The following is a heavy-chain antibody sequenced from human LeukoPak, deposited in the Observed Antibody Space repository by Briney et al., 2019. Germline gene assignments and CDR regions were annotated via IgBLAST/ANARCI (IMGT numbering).Heavy chain of an antibody. CDR1: GFTFSSYA. CDR2: ISYDGSNK. V-gene: IGHV3-30-3*01. Sequence: GRSLRLSCAASGFTFSSYAMHWVRQAPGKGLEWVAVISYDGSNKYYADSVKGRFTISRDNSKNTLYLQMNSLRAEDTVVYYCARTPFTYYYDSSGYPLYYYYGMDVWGQGTTVTVSS. J-gene: IGHJ6*02. D-gene: IGHD3-22*01. CDR3: ARTPFTYYYDSSGYPLYYYYGMDV.